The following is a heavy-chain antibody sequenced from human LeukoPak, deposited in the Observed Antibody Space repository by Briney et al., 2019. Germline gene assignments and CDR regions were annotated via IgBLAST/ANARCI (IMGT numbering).Heavy chain of an antibody. CDR1: GFTFSSYS. CDR3: ARGYDSSGYYPSPFDY. Sequence: GGSLRLSCAASGFTFSSYSMNWVRQAPGKGLEWVSPISSSSSYIYYADSVKGRFTISRDNAKNSLYLQMNSLRAEDTAVYYCARGYDSSGYYPSPFDYWGQGTLVTVSS. D-gene: IGHD3-22*01. V-gene: IGHV3-21*01. CDR2: ISSSSSYI. J-gene: IGHJ4*02.